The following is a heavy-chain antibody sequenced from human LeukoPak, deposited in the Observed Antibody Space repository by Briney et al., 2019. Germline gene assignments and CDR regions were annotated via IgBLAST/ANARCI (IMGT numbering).Heavy chain of an antibody. J-gene: IGHJ4*02. D-gene: IGHD2-15*01. CDR3: XXXYCXXGSCYLXDX. CDR2: ISSSSSYI. Sequence: GGSLRLSCAASGFTFSSYSMNWVRQAPGKGLEWVSYISSSSSYIYYADSVKGRFTISRDNAKNSLYLQMNSLRDEDTAVYYCXXXYCXXGSCYLXDXWGQGPXXXVSS. CDR1: GFTFSSYS. V-gene: IGHV3-21*01.